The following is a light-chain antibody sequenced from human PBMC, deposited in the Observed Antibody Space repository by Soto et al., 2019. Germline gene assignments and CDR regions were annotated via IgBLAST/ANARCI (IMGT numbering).Light chain of an antibody. V-gene: IGKV1-8*01. CDR1: QGISSY. Sequence: AIRMTQSPSSFSASTGDRVTITCRASQGISSYLAWYQQKPGKAPKLLIYAASTLQSGVPSRFSGSGSGTDFTLNISSLQSEDFATYYCQQYYSYPTFGQGTRLEIK. CDR3: QQYYSYPT. CDR2: AAS. J-gene: IGKJ5*01.